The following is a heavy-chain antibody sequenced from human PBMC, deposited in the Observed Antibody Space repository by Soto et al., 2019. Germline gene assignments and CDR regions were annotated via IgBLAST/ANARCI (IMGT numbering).Heavy chain of an antibody. CDR2: ISYDGSNK. CDR1: GFTFSSYA. CDR3: ARDPATYYDFWSGYFGPGRYYYYGMDV. Sequence: GGSLRLSCAASGFTFSSYAMHWVRQAPGKGLEWVAVISYDGSNKYYADSVKGRFTISRDNSKNTLYLQMNSLRAEDTAVYYCARDPATYYDFWSGYFGPGRYYYYGMDVWGQGTTVTVSS. D-gene: IGHD3-3*01. V-gene: IGHV3-30-3*01. J-gene: IGHJ6*02.